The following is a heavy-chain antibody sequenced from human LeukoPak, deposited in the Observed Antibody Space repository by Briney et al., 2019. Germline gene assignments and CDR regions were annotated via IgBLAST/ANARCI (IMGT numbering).Heavy chain of an antibody. CDR1: GFTFDDYE. CDR3: AREDTAMVVFDY. Sequence: PGGSLRLSCAAPGFTFDDYEMSWVRQAPGKGLEWVSGINWNGGSTGYADSVKGRFTISRDNAKNSLYLQMNSLRAEDTAVYYCAREDTAMVVFDYWGQGTLVTVSS. CDR2: INWNGGST. D-gene: IGHD5-18*01. V-gene: IGHV3-20*04. J-gene: IGHJ4*02.